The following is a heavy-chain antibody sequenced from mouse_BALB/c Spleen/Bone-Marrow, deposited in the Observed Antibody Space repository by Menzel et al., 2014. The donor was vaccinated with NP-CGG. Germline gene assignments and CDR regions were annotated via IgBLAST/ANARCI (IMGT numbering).Heavy chain of an antibody. CDR1: GFDFSRFW. CDR2: INPDSSTI. V-gene: IGHV4-1*02. D-gene: IGHD1-1*01. Sequence: EVKLLESGGGLVQPGGSLKLSCAASGFDFSRFWMSWVRQAPGKGLEWIGAINPDSSTINYTPSLKDKFIISRDNAKNTLYLQMSKVRSDDTALYYCARLNYYGNLFVWGAGTTVTGSS. J-gene: IGHJ1*01. CDR3: ARLNYYGNLFV.